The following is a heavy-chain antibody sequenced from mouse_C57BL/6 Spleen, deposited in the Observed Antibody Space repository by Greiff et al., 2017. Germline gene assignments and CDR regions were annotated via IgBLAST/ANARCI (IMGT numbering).Heavy chain of an antibody. CDR3: ARRMHYYGSSPYAMDY. CDR1: GYTFTSYW. J-gene: IGHJ4*01. V-gene: IGHV1-53*01. CDR2: INPSNGGT. D-gene: IGHD1-1*01. Sequence: VQLQQPGTGLVKPGASVKLSCTASGYTFTSYWMHWVKQRPGQGLEWIGNINPSNGGTNYTEKIKSKATLTVDKSSSTAYMQLSSLTSEDSAVYYWARRMHYYGSSPYAMDYWGHRPSVTVST.